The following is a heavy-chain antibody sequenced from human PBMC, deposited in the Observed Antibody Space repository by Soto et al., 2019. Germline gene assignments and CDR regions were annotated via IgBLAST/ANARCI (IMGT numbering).Heavy chain of an antibody. Sequence: QVQLQESGPGLVKPSETLSLTCTVSGGSISGYFWSWIWQPPGKGLEWIAHIYYTGTATYNPSLKSRVTMSVDTSRNQFSLRLTSVTAADTAVYYCARHYGSGTYPLDYWGQGTLVTVSS. CDR2: IYYTGTA. V-gene: IGHV4-59*01. D-gene: IGHD3-10*01. J-gene: IGHJ4*02. CDR1: GGSISGYF. CDR3: ARHYGSGTYPLDY.